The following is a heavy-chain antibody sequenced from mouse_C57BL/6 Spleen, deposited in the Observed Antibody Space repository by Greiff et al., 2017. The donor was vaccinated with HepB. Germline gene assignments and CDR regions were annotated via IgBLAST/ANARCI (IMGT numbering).Heavy chain of an antibody. D-gene: IGHD1-1*01. CDR3: AREEDYGRSLDY. CDR2: IHPNSGST. V-gene: IGHV1-64*01. Sequence: QVQLQQPGAELVKPGASVKLSCKASGYTFTSYWMHWVKQRPGQGLEWIGMIHPNSGSTNYNEKFKSKATLTVDKSSSTAYMQLSSLTSEDSAVYYCAREEDYGRSLDYWGQGTTLTVSS. J-gene: IGHJ2*01. CDR1: GYTFTSYW.